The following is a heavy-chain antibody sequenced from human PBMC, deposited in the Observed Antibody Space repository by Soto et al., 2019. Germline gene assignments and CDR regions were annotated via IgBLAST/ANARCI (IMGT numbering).Heavy chain of an antibody. Sequence: PGGSLRLSCAASGFTFSSYWMHWVRQAPGKGLVWVSRINSDGSSTTYADSVKGRFTISRDNAKNTVYLQMNSLRAEDTAVYYCASKHSSRAFDYWGQGTLVTAPQ. CDR1: GFTFSSYW. CDR3: ASKHSSRAFDY. CDR2: INSDGSST. D-gene: IGHD6-13*01. V-gene: IGHV3-74*01. J-gene: IGHJ4*02.